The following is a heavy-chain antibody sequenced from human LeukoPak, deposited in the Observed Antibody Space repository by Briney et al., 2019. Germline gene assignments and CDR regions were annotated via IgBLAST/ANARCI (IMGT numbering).Heavy chain of an antibody. J-gene: IGHJ4*02. Sequence: KPSETLSLTWTVSGGSISSSSYYWGWIRQPPGKGLEWIGSIYYSGSTYYNPSLKSRVTISVDTSKNQFSLKLSSVTAADTAVYYCARERPIYCSGGSCRDYWGQGTLVTVSS. D-gene: IGHD2-15*01. CDR3: ARERPIYCSGGSCRDY. CDR1: GGSISSSSYY. V-gene: IGHV4-39*07. CDR2: IYYSGST.